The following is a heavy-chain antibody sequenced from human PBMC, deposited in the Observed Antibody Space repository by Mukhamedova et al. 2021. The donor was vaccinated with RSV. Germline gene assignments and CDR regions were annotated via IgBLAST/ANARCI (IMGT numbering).Heavy chain of an antibody. CDR2: VSDTGGST. D-gene: IGHD2-8*02. J-gene: IGHJ4*02. CDR3: AKFSRLSVDTGGYSDW. Sequence: SGVSDTGGSTYYADSVKGRFTISRDNSKNTLFLQMNSLRAEDTAVYYCAKFSRLSVDTGGYSDWWGQGTLVTVS. V-gene: IGHV3-23*01.